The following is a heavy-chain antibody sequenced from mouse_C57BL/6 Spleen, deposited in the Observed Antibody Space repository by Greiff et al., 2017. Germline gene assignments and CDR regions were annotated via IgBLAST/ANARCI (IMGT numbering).Heavy chain of an antibody. CDR2: FDPANGTT. J-gene: IGHJ4*01. V-gene: IGHV14-3*01. Sequence: VQLQQSVAELVRPGASVKLSCTASGFNIKNTYMHWVKQRPEQGLGWIGRFDPANGTTKYAPQVQGKVTITAATSSNTAYLQLSSLTSEDTAIYYCASSLFRREDCAMDYWGQGTPVTVSS. CDR1: GFNIKNTY. CDR3: ASSLFRREDCAMDY.